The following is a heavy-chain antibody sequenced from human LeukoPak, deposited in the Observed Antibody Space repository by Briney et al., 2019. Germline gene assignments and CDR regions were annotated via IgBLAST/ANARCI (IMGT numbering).Heavy chain of an antibody. CDR3: ARAVRLESGYYKGLYWYFDL. Sequence: GGSLRLSCAASGFTFSSYAMSWVRQAPGKGLEWVSAISGSGGSTYYADSVKGRFTISRDNSKNTLYLQMNSLRAEDTAVYYCARAVRLESGYYKGLYWYFDLWGRGTLVTVSS. D-gene: IGHD3-22*01. J-gene: IGHJ2*01. V-gene: IGHV3-23*01. CDR2: ISGSGGST. CDR1: GFTFSSYA.